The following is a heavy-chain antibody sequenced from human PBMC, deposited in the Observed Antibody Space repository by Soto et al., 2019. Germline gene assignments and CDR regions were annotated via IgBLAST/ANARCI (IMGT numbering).Heavy chain of an antibody. V-gene: IGHV1-2*02. Sequence: ASVKVSCKASGYTFTGHYMHWVRQVSGRRLEFLGWLKPDNGGTYYAPKFQGRVTFTRDTSKTTAYMEMSGLQSDDTAVYFCARGLCPLGSGSPCPTFGMDLWGQGTTVTSP. CDR1: GYTFTGHY. CDR2: LKPDNGGT. D-gene: IGHD3-10*01. CDR3: ARGLCPLGSGSPCPTFGMDL. J-gene: IGHJ6*02.